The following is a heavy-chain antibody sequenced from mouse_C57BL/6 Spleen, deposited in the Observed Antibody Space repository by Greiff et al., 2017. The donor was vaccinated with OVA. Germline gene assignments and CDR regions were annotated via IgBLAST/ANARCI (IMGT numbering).Heavy chain of an antibody. J-gene: IGHJ1*03. Sequence: VVESGPELVKPGASVKISCKASGYTFTDYYINWVKQRPGQGLEWIGWIYPGSGNTKYNEKFKGKATLTVDTSSSTAYMQLSSLTSEDSAVYFGARDGVLRSPYWYFDVWGTGTTVTVSS. D-gene: IGHD1-1*01. CDR2: IYPGSGNT. V-gene: IGHV1-84*01. CDR3: ARDGVLRSPYWYFDV. CDR1: GYTFTDYY.